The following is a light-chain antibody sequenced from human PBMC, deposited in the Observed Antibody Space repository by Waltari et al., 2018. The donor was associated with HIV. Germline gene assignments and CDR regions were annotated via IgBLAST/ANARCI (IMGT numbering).Light chain of an antibody. J-gene: IGKJ1*01. CDR2: GAS. CDR3: QQYLDWPPWT. CDR1: QNIGVN. V-gene: IGKV3D-15*01. Sequence: EIVMTQSPATLSVSPGERVTLSCRASQNIGVNLAWYQQRHGQPPRVLSYGASSREPCIPARFSGRGSGTDFSLTITSLESDDSAVYYCQQYLDWPPWTFGQGTKVEI.